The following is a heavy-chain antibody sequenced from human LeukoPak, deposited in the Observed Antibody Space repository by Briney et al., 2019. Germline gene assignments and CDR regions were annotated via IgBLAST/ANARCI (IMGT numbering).Heavy chain of an antibody. J-gene: IGHJ5*02. CDR2: INPNSGGT. V-gene: IGHV1-2*02. Sequence: GASVKVSCKASGNTFSGNYMHWVRQAPGQGLEWMGWINPNSGGTKYAQKFQGRVTMTRDTSISTAYMELSRLRSDDTAVYYCARGGHRRYYYTSGSAFDPWGQGTLVTVSS. D-gene: IGHD3-10*01. CDR3: ARGGHRRYYYTSGSAFDP. CDR1: GNTFSGNY.